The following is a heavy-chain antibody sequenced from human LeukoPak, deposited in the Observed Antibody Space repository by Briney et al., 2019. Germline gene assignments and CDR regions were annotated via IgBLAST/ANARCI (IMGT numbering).Heavy chain of an antibody. CDR3: TRDATYYYDSSGYQRLTYFDY. CDR2: IRSKAYGGTT. CDR1: GFTFGDYA. J-gene: IGHJ4*02. Sequence: KPGRSLRLSCTASGFTFGDYAMSWFRQAPGKGLEWVGFIRSKAYGGTTEYAASVKGRFTISRDDSKSIAYLQMNSLKTEDTAVYYCTRDATYYYDSSGYQRLTYFDYWGQGTLVTVSS. D-gene: IGHD3-22*01. V-gene: IGHV3-49*05.